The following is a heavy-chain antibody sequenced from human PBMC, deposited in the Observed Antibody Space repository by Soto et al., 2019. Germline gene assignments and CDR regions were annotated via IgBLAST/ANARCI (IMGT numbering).Heavy chain of an antibody. D-gene: IGHD3-22*01. V-gene: IGHV1-2*02. J-gene: IGHJ3*01. CDR2: LNPASGEA. Sequence: QAQLVQSGAEMKKSGASLKISCGASGYSLTGYYLHWLRQAPGQGLEWMGWLNPASGEAIYALKFQGRVTMTRDTTSSTAYLEVWTLTSDDTAIYYCARGGYYDSGLYKVDLDVWGQGTFVTVSS. CDR1: GYSLTGYY. CDR3: ARGGYYDSGLYKVDLDV.